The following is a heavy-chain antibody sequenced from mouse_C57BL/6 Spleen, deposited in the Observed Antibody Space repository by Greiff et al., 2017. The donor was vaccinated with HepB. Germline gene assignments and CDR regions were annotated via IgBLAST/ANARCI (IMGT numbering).Heavy chain of an antibody. CDR1: GFSFNTYA. CDR2: IRSKSNNYAT. J-gene: IGHJ2*01. V-gene: IGHV10-1*01. CDR3: VRHGLYFDY. Sequence: EVKLQESGGGLVQPKGSLKLSCAASGFSFNTYAINWVRQAPGKGLEWVARIRSKSNNYATYYADSVKDRFTISRDDSESMLYLQMNNLKTEDTAMYYCVRHGLYFDYWGQGTTLTVSS.